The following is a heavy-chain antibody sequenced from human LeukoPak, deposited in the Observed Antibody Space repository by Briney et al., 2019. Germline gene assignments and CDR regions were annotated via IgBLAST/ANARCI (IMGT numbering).Heavy chain of an antibody. CDR2: IYSSGST. J-gene: IGHJ4*02. D-gene: IGHD3-10*01. V-gene: IGHV4-39*07. CDR3: ASEGSGSCFDY. CDR1: GGSISSTIYY. Sequence: SETLSLTCTAAGGSISSTIYYWCWIRHPPVKWLEYIVTIYSSGSTYYNPSLKSRVTISVDTSKNQFSLKLSSVTAADTAVYYCASEGSGSCFDYWGQGTLVTVSS.